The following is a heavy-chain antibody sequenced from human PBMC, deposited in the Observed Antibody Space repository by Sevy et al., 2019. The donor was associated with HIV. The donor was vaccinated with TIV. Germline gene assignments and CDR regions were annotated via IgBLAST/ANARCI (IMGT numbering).Heavy chain of an antibody. D-gene: IGHD2-2*01. J-gene: IGHJ6*02. V-gene: IGHV3-7*03. Sequence: GGSLRLSCAASGFTFSNFWMSWVRQAPGKGLEWVANIKRDGSEKYYMASVKGRFTISRDNAKKSMYLQMNSLRAEDTAIYFWARDCSSTSCLWGLDVWGQGTTVTVSS. CDR1: GFTFSNFW. CDR2: IKRDGSEK. CDR3: ARDCSSTSCLWGLDV.